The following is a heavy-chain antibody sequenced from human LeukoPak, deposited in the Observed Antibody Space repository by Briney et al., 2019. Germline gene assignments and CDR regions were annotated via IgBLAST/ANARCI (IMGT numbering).Heavy chain of an antibody. J-gene: IGHJ1*01. CDR1: GFTFSTYA. V-gene: IGHV3-23*01. CDR3: AKDLSSGELRYFQH. CDR2: VSSSGRST. D-gene: IGHD3-10*01. Sequence: TGGSLRLSCAASGFTFSTYAMSWVRQPPGKGLEWVSAVSSSGRSTYYADSVKGRFTISRDNSKDTLYLQMNSLRADDTAVYYCAKDLSSGELRYFQHWGQGTLVTVSS.